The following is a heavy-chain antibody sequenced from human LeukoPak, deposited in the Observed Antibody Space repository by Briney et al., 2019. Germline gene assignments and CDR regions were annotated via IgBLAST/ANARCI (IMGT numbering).Heavy chain of an antibody. D-gene: IGHD3-22*01. V-gene: IGHV3-9*01. Sequence: GRSLRLPCAASGFTFDDYAMHWVRQAPGKGLEWVSGISWNSGSIGYADSVKGRFTISRDNAKNSLYLQMNSLRAEDTALYYCAKDAVSDYDSSGYWFDYWGQGTLVTVSS. CDR2: ISWNSGSI. J-gene: IGHJ4*02. CDR3: AKDAVSDYDSSGYWFDY. CDR1: GFTFDDYA.